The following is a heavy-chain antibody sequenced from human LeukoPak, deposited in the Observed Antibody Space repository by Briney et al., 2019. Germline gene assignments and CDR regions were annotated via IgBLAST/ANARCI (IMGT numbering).Heavy chain of an antibody. CDR1: GFTFSSYA. CDR3: VKDRQGTGGWYGQ. J-gene: IGHJ5*02. V-gene: IGHV3-23*01. Sequence: GSLRLSCAASGFTFSSYAMSWVRRAPVKGLEWVSAISRSGDTTYYADSVKGRFTISRDNSKNMLYLQMNSLRAEDTAVYYCVKDRQGTGGWYGQWGQGTPVTVSS. D-gene: IGHD2-8*02. CDR2: ISRSGDTT.